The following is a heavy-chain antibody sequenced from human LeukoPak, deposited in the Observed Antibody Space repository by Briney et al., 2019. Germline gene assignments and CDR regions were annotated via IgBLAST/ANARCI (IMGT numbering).Heavy chain of an antibody. CDR3: ARGVGSTEDY. D-gene: IGHD3-10*01. CDR1: GGSFSGYY. Sequence: SETLSLTCAVYGGSFSGYYWSWVRQPPGKGLEWIAEINRSGSTNYNPSLKSRVTISMDTSKNQFSLRLSSVTAADTALYYCARGVGSTEDYWGQGTLVTVSS. J-gene: IGHJ4*02. V-gene: IGHV4-34*01. CDR2: INRSGST.